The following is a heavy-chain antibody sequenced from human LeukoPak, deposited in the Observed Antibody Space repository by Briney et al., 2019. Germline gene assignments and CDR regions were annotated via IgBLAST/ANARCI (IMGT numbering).Heavy chain of an antibody. D-gene: IGHD1/OR15-1a*01. J-gene: IGHJ4*02. Sequence: GSLRLSCAASGFTFRTYAMSWVRQAPGKGLEWVSTLSGSGGHTYYADSVKGRFTISRDNSKNTLYLQMNSLRAGDTAVYYCAKAQYNWNRDYFDYWGQGTLVTVSS. CDR2: LSGSGGHT. CDR3: AKAQYNWNRDYFDY. CDR1: GFTFRTYA. V-gene: IGHV3-23*01.